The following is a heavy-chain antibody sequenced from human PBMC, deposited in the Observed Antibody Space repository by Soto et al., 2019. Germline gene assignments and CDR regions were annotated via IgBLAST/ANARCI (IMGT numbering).Heavy chain of an antibody. D-gene: IGHD3-9*01. CDR1: GFTFSSYA. CDR3: ARDLRPYDILTGYPMY. J-gene: IGHJ4*02. Sequence: QVQLVESGGGVVQPGRSLRLSCAASGFTFSSYAMHWVRQAPGKGLEWVAAISYDGSQKYYADSVKGRFTISRDNSKNTLYLQMSSLRAEDTAVYYCARDLRPYDILTGYPMYWGQGSLVTVSS. V-gene: IGHV3-30-3*01. CDR2: ISYDGSQK.